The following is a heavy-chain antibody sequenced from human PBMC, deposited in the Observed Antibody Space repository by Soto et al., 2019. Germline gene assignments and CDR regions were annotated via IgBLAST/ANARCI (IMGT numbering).Heavy chain of an antibody. J-gene: IGHJ5*02. CDR3: ARDLVKEGVRFDP. Sequence: QVQLQESGPGLVKPSETLSLTCTVSGGSVSSGSYYWSWIRQPPGKGLEWIGYSYYSGSTNYNPSLKSRVTISVDTSKNQFSLKRSSVTAADTAVYYCARDLVKEGVRFDPWGQGTLFTVSS. D-gene: IGHD3-10*01. CDR2: SYYSGST. CDR1: GGSVSSGSYY. V-gene: IGHV4-61*01.